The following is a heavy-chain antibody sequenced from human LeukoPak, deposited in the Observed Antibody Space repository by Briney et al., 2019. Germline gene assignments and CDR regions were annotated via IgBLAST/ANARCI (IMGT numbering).Heavy chain of an antibody. CDR3: ARDSDCTNGVCYRTDLDY. Sequence: ASVKVSCKASGYTFTGYYMHWVRQAPGQGLGWMGWINPNSGGTNYAQKFQGRVTMTRDTSISTVYMELSRLTSDDTAVYYCARDSDCTNGVCYRTDLDYWGQGTLVTVSS. CDR2: INPNSGGT. J-gene: IGHJ4*02. V-gene: IGHV1-2*02. D-gene: IGHD2-8*01. CDR1: GYTFTGYY.